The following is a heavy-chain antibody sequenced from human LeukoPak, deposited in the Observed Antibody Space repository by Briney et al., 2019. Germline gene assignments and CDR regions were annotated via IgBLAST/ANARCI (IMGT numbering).Heavy chain of an antibody. CDR2: IYYSGST. J-gene: IGHJ4*02. D-gene: IGHD6-19*01. CDR3: ARGGGSSGWYTY. V-gene: IGHV4-59*01. CDR1: GGSITNYY. Sequence: SETLSLTCAVSGGSITNYYWNWIRQPPGKGPEWIGYIYYSGSTNYNPSLTSRVTISVDTSKNQFSLKLSSVTAADTAVYYCARGGGSSGWYTYWGQGTLVTVSS.